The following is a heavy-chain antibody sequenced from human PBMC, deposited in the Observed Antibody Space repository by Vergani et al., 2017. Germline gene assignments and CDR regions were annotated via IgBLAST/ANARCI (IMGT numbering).Heavy chain of an antibody. Sequence: QVQLVQSGAEVKKPGSSVKVSCKASGGTFSSYAISWVRQAPGQGLEWMGGIIPIFGTANYAQKFQGRVTITADKSTTTAYMELSSLRSEDTAVYYCAREGYDFWSGIPTYGMDVWGQGTTVTVSS. D-gene: IGHD3-3*01. CDR3: AREGYDFWSGIPTYGMDV. CDR1: GGTFSSYA. CDR2: IIPIFGTA. J-gene: IGHJ6*02. V-gene: IGHV1-69*06.